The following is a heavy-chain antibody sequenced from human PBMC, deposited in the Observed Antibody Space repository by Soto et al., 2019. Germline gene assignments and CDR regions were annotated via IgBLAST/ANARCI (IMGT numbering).Heavy chain of an antibody. Sequence: LSQSGPTLVKPTQTLTLTCTFSGFALSTSGMGVSWIRQPPGKALEWLARIEWDDDKYYNTSLKTRLTISKDSSKNQVVLTMTIRDPVDTAMSYCARFIVGATTFDFWGQGTMVTVSS. D-gene: IGHD1-26*01. J-gene: IGHJ4*02. CDR3: ARFIVGATTFDF. CDR2: IEWDDDK. CDR1: GFALSTSGMG. V-gene: IGHV2-70*11.